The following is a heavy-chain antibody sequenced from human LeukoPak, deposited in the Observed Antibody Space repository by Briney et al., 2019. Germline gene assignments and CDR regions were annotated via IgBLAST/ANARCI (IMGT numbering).Heavy chain of an antibody. V-gene: IGHV1-2*02. D-gene: IGHD3-22*01. CDR3: TSDTYYYDSTGLGHWFDP. CDR1: GYTFTSYY. J-gene: IGHJ5*02. Sequence: ASVKVSCKASGYTFTSYYMHWVRQAPGQGLEWMGWINPNSGGTNYAQKFQGRVTMTWDTSISTAYMELSSLRSDDTAVYYCTSDTYYYDSTGLGHWFDPWGQGTLVTVSS. CDR2: INPNSGGT.